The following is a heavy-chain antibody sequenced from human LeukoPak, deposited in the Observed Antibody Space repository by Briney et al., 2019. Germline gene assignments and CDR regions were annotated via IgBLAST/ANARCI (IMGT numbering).Heavy chain of an antibody. V-gene: IGHV3-23*01. CDR1: GFTFSNYF. J-gene: IGHJ4*02. CDR3: AKGSYYDSSGSFYFDY. D-gene: IGHD3-22*01. CDR2: IGGSGGAT. Sequence: GGSLRLSCAVSGFTFSNYFFNWVRQAPGKGLEWVSGIGGSGGATYYADSVKGRFTISRDNSKNTLYVQVNSLGTEDTAAYYCAKGSYYDSSGSFYFDYWGQGTLVTVSS.